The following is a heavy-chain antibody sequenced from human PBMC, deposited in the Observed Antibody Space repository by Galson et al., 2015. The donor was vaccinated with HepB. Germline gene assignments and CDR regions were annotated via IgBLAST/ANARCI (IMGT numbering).Heavy chain of an antibody. J-gene: IGHJ4*02. V-gene: IGHV1-2*02. CDR2: INGVGGGT. CDR3: ARVWGYYFDY. CDR1: GYNFTASY. D-gene: IGHD7-27*01. Sequence: SVKVSCKASGYNFTASYIHWVRQTPGQGLEWMGWINGVGGGTKYAHKFQGRVTMTRDTSITTAYMELIGLRSDDTAVYYCARVWGYYFDYWGQGTLVTVSS.